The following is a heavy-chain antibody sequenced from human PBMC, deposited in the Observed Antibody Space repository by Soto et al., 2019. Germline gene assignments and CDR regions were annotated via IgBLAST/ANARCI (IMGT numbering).Heavy chain of an antibody. CDR3: AREGRLAAAGRFDY. V-gene: IGHV4-31*03. CDR2: IYYSGST. D-gene: IGHD6-13*01. J-gene: IGHJ4*02. CDR1: GGSISSGDYY. Sequence: SETLSLTCTVSGGSISSGDYYWSWIRQVPKKGLEWIGYIYYSGSTYYNPSLRSRVAMSVDTSKNQFSLKLSSVTAADTAIYYCAREGRLAAAGRFDYWGQGTLVTVSS.